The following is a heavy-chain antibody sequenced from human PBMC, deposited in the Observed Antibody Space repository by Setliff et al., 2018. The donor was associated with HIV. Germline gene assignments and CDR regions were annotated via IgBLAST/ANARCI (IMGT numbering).Heavy chain of an antibody. CDR2: IWYDGNNK. V-gene: IGHV3-33*06. J-gene: IGHJ6*02. CDR1: GFTFSSYG. Sequence: SGESLKISCAASGFTFSSYGMHWVRQAPGKGLEWVAVIWYDGNNKYYADSVKGRFTISRDNSKNTLYLQMNSLRAEDTAVYYCAKDLVEGVDSTSYYYVMDVWGQGTTVTVSS. CDR3: AKDLVEGVDSTSYYYVMDV. D-gene: IGHD2-2*01.